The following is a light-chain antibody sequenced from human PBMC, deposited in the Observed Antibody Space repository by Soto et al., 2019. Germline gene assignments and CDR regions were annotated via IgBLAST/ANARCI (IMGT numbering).Light chain of an antibody. J-gene: IGKJ1*01. V-gene: IGKV1-5*03. CDR2: KAS. CDR1: QSIRSW. Sequence: DIQMTQSPSTLSASVGDRVTITCRASQSIRSWLAWYQQKPGKAPKLLIYKASSLESGVPSRFSGGGSGTEFTLTISSLQPDDFATYYCQQYNSYSETCGQGTKVEIK. CDR3: QQYNSYSET.